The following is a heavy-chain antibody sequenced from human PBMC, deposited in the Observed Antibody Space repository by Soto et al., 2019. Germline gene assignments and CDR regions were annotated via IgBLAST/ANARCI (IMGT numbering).Heavy chain of an antibody. D-gene: IGHD6-19*01. CDR3: VRHQRYSSGWYIDY. CDR1: GGSINSANYY. CDR2: VYYRGTT. Sequence: GTLSLTCTVSGGSINSANYYGGWIRQPPGKGLEWIGNVYYRGTTYYNPSFKGRVTISVDTSENQFSLKLSSVTAADSAVFFCVRHQRYSSGWYIDYWGQGTPVTVS. J-gene: IGHJ4*02. V-gene: IGHV4-39*01.